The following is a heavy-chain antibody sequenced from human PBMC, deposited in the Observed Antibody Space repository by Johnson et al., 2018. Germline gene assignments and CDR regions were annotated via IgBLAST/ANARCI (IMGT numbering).Heavy chain of an antibody. V-gene: IGHV3-30*03. J-gene: IGHJ3*02. CDR3: ARGRDFYGSGLDAFDM. CDR2: ISHDGSKK. Sequence: QVQLVQSGGGVVQPGRSLRLSCAASGFNFSSFGLHWVRQAPGKGLDWVAVISHDGSKKYYADSVKGRFTISRDNSKNTVYLEMNSLRVEDTAVYYCARGRDFYGSGLDAFDMWGQGTMVTVSS. CDR1: GFNFSSFG. D-gene: IGHD3-10*01.